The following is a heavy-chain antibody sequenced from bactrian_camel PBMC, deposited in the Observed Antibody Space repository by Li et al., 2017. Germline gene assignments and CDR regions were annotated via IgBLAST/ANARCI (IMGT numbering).Heavy chain of an antibody. CDR3: ASRGGKYGEYVH. Sequence: VQLVESGGGSVQTGGSLRLSCAASGSIYGGACVGWLRQAPGKEREGVAAIDSDGIASYADSVRGRFTVSRDNAKRTTYLHMMNLRSEDSALYICASRGGKYGEYVHWGQGTQVTVS. J-gene: IGHJ4*01. CDR2: IDSDGIA. CDR1: GSIYGGAC. D-gene: IGHD5*01. V-gene: IGHV3S67*01.